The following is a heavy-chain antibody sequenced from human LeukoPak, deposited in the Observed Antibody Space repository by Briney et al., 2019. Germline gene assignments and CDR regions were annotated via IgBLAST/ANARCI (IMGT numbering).Heavy chain of an antibody. Sequence: SGGSLRLSCAASGFTFSSYEMNWVRQAPGKGLEWVSYISSSGSTIYYADSVKGRFTISRDNAKNSLFLQLNSLRADDSAVYYCARGFRGFDSWGQGTLVTVSS. CDR1: GFTFSSYE. J-gene: IGHJ4*02. V-gene: IGHV3-48*03. CDR2: ISSSGSTI. CDR3: ARGFRGFDS.